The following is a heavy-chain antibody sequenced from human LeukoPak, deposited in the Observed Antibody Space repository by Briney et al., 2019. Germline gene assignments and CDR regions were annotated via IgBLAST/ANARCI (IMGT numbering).Heavy chain of an antibody. D-gene: IGHD4-17*01. V-gene: IGHV3-66*01. CDR3: AKDLGDYVPDAFDI. Sequence: GGSLRLSCAASGFTVSSNYMSWVRQAPGKGLEWVSVIYSGGSTYYADSVKGRFTISRDNSKNTLYLQMNSLRAEDTAVYYCAKDLGDYVPDAFDIWGQGTMVTVSS. CDR2: IYSGGST. CDR1: GFTVSSNY. J-gene: IGHJ3*02.